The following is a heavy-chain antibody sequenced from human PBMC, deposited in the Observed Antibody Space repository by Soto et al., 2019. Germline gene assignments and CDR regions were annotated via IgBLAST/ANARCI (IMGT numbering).Heavy chain of an antibody. CDR3: VREFVGSGYDY. CDR1: GYTFTDYH. J-gene: IGHJ4*02. D-gene: IGHD6-19*01. CDR2: MNPTSGGT. Sequence: ASVKVSCKASGYTFTDYHMHWVRQAPGQGLEWMGWMNPTSGGTLYARKFQGRVTMTRDTSSSTAYMELSGLRSDDTAVYYCVREFVGSGYDYWGPGSLVTVSS. V-gene: IGHV1-2*02.